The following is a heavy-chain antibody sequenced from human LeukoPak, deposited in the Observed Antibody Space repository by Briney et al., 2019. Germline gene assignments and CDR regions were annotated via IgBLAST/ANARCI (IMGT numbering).Heavy chain of an antibody. CDR1: GGTFSSYP. V-gene: IGHV1-69*13. CDR2: IIPIFDTP. CDR3: ARDRLRYCSSTSCYTPLHSYYYYGMDV. Sequence: SVKVSCKASGGTFSSYPVSWVRQAPGQGLEWMGGIIPIFDTPTYAQKFQGRVTIAAVESTSTAYMELSSLRSEDTAVYYCARDRLRYCSSTSCYTPLHSYYYYGMDVWGQGTTVTVSS. D-gene: IGHD2-2*02. J-gene: IGHJ6*02.